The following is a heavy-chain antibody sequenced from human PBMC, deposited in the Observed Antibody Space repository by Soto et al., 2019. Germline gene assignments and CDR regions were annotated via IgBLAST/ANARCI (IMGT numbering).Heavy chain of an antibody. D-gene: IGHD3-22*01. CDR1: GGTFSSYA. V-gene: IGHV1-69*13. CDR2: IIPIFGTA. Sequence: SVKVSCKASGGTFSSYAISWVRQAPGQGLEWMGGIIPIFGTANYAQKFQGRVTITADESTSTAYMELSSLRSEDTAVYYCARSDYYDSTLHGLAYYYFDYWGQGTLVTVSS. CDR3: ARSDYYDSTLHGLAYYYFDY. J-gene: IGHJ4*02.